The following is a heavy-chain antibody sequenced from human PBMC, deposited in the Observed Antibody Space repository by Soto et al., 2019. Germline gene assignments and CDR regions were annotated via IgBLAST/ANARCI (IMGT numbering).Heavy chain of an antibody. Sequence: SETLSLTCAVYGGSFSGYYWSWIRQPPGKGLEWIGEINHSGSTNYNPSLKSRVTISVDTSKNQFSLKLSSVTAADMAVYYCARPLKVPNAFDIWGQGTTVTVSS. CDR1: GGSFSGYY. CDR3: ARPLKVPNAFDI. J-gene: IGHJ3*02. CDR2: INHSGST. V-gene: IGHV4-34*01. D-gene: IGHD3-9*01.